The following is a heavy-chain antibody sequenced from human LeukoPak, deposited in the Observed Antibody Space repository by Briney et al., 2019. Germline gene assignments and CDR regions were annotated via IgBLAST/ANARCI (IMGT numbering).Heavy chain of an antibody. CDR3: ARVGAIFGVVTLTFDY. J-gene: IGHJ4*02. CDR1: GGSISSSNW. V-gene: IGHV4-4*02. Sequence: SETLSLTCAVSGGSISSSNWWSWVRQPPGKGLEWIGEIYHSGSTNYNPSLKSRVTISVDKSKNQFSLKLSSVTAADTAVYYCARVGAIFGVVTLTFDYWGQGTLVTVSS. D-gene: IGHD3-3*01. CDR2: IYHSGST.